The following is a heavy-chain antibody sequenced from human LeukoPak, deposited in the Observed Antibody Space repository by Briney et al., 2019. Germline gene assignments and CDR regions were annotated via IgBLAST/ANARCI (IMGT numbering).Heavy chain of an antibody. D-gene: IGHD3-22*01. Sequence: ASVKVSRKASGYTFTSYGITWVRQAPGQGLEGMGWISAYNGNTDYAQNLQGRVTMTTDTSTSTAYMELRSLRSDDTAVYYCATDSSAYNAFDIWGQGTKVTVSS. CDR2: ISAYNGNT. J-gene: IGHJ3*02. CDR3: ATDSSAYNAFDI. V-gene: IGHV1-18*01. CDR1: GYTFTSYG.